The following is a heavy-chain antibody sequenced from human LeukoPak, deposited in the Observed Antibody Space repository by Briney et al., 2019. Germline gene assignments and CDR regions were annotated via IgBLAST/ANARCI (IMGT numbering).Heavy chain of an antibody. CDR2: MNPNSGDT. J-gene: IGHJ4*02. D-gene: IGHD6-19*01. V-gene: IGHV1-8*02. Sequence: ASVKVSCKASGYTFTSYDINWVRQATGQGLEWMGWMNPNSGDTAYAQKFQGRVTMTSDTSTSTAYMELRSLRSDDTAVYYCGRDQQQWLPTIADYWGQGTLVSVSS. CDR1: GYTFTSYD. CDR3: GRDQQQWLPTIADY.